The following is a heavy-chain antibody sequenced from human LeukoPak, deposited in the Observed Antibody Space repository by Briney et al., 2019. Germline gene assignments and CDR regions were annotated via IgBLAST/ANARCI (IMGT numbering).Heavy chain of an antibody. Sequence: GGSLRLSCAASGFTFDDYAMHWVRQAPGKGLEWVSGISWNSGSIGYADSVKGRFTISRDNAKNSLYLQMNSLRAEDTALYYCAKDRNGRKPDIAAAGDPFDYWGQGTLVTVSS. CDR3: AKDRNGRKPDIAAAGDPFDY. D-gene: IGHD6-13*01. CDR2: ISWNSGSI. CDR1: GFTFDDYA. V-gene: IGHV3-9*01. J-gene: IGHJ4*02.